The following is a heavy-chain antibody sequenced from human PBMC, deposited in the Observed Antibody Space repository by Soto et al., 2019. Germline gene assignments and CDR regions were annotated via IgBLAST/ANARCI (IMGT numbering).Heavy chain of an antibody. CDR1: GFTFSNAW. CDR3: TTDPYFSL. V-gene: IGHV3-15*01. D-gene: IGHD1-26*01. CDR2: LKSKADGGTT. J-gene: IGHJ4*02. Sequence: GGSLRLSCATSGFTFSNAWMGWVRQAPGKGLEWVGRLKSKADGGTTDYAAPVKGRFTISRDDSDSILYLQMNSLKPDDTAVYYCTTDPYFSLWGQGTLVNVSS.